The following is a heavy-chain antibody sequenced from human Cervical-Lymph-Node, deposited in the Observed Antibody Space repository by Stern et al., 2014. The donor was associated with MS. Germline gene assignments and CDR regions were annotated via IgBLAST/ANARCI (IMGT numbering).Heavy chain of an antibody. CDR2: MNPSSGGT. Sequence: QLVQSGAEVKKPGASVKVSCKASGYTFTGYYMHWVRQAPGQGLEWMGWMNPSSGGTKYAQKFQGRVTMTRDTSITTAYMELSSLRSDDTAMYYCARGDRFNEYDAFNIWGQGTTVTVSS. D-gene: IGHD1-1*01. J-gene: IGHJ3*02. V-gene: IGHV1-2*02. CDR1: GYTFTGYY. CDR3: ARGDRFNEYDAFNI.